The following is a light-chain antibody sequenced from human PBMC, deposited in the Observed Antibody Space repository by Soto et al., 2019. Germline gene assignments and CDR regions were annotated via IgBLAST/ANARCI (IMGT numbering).Light chain of an antibody. J-gene: IGLJ1*01. V-gene: IGLV2-8*01. CDR3: KSYAGSNTYV. CDR2: GVV. CDR1: KNDIGVYDF. Sequence: QSVLTQPPSASGSPGQSVTISCTGIKNDIGVYDFVSWYQHHPGKAPRLIIYGVVQRPSGVPDRFSGSKSGNTASLTVSGLQAADEADYFCKSYAGSNTYVFGSGTKVTVL.